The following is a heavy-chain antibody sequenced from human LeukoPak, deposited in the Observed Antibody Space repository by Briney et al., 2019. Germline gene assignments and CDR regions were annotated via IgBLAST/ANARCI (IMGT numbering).Heavy chain of an antibody. CDR3: ARAVHYYGSGSYRY. CDR2: ISAHNGNT. CDR1: GYTLTSYG. J-gene: IGHJ4*02. V-gene: IGHV1-18*01. D-gene: IGHD3-10*01. Sequence: GASVKVSCKASGYTLTSYGFSWVRQAPGQGLEWMGWISAHNGNTNYAQRFQGRVTMTTDTSTTTAYMELRSLRSDDTAVYYCARAVHYYGSGSYRYWGQGTLVTVSS.